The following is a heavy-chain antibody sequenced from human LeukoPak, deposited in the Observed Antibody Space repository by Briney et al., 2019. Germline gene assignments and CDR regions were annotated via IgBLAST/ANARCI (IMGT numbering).Heavy chain of an antibody. Sequence: GGSLRLSCVASGFTFSSDGMSWVRQAPGEGPEWVSAISGTGGETYYADSVKGRFTISRDNSKNTLYLQMNSLRAEDTAVYYCAKVRGATPRAYNWFDPWGQGTLVTVSS. CDR2: ISGTGGET. CDR3: AKVRGATPRAYNWFDP. V-gene: IGHV3-23*01. CDR1: GFTFSSDG. J-gene: IGHJ5*02. D-gene: IGHD3-10*01.